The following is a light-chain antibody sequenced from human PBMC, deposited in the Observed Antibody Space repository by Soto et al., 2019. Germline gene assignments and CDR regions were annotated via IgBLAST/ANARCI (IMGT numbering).Light chain of an antibody. CDR2: EVS. CDR1: SSDVGSYNL. V-gene: IGLV2-23*02. CDR3: CSYAGSSTYF. J-gene: IGLJ1*01. Sequence: QSALTQPASVSGSPGQSITISCTGTSSDVGSYNLVSWYQQHPGKAPKLMIYEVSKRPSGVSNRFSGSKSGNTASLTISGPQAEEEADYYCCSYAGSSTYFFGTGTKLPVL.